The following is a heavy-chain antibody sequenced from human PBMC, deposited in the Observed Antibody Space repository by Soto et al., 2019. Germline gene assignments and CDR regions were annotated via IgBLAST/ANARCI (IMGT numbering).Heavy chain of an antibody. J-gene: IGHJ6*04. CDR3: ARLLWFGEFGTKMDV. CDR1: GFTFSSYS. CDR2: ISSSSSYI. D-gene: IGHD3-10*01. V-gene: IGHV3-21*01. Sequence: GGSLRLSCAASGFTFSSYSMNWVRQAPGKGLEWVSSISSSSSYIYYADSVKGRFTISRDNAKNSLYLQMNSLRAEDTAVYYCARLLWFGEFGTKMDVWGKGTTVTVSS.